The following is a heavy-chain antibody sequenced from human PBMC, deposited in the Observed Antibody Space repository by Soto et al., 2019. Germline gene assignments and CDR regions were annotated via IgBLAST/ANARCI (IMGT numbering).Heavy chain of an antibody. D-gene: IGHD2-2*02. CDR3: AREGSIVVVPAAITSYYYGMDV. V-gene: IGHV5-51*01. J-gene: IGHJ6*02. Sequence: GESLKISCEDSGYRFTSYWIAWVRQMPGKGLEWMGIVYVDDSDTKYSPSFEGQVTISADKSLNSAYLQWTSLRASDTAMYYCAREGSIVVVPAAITSYYYGMDVWGQGTTVTVSS. CDR1: GYRFTSYW. CDR2: VYVDDSDT.